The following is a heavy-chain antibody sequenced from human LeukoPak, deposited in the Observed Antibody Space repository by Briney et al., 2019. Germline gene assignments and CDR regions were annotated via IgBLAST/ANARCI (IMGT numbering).Heavy chain of an antibody. Sequence: PGGCLRLSCSASGFSFNIYSMSWVRQSPGKGLEWIAYTGSIGSTIHYADSVKGRFTISRDNAKKSLYLQMDTLRGDDTAVYYCARVGGRGIDYWGQGSLVSVSS. CDR1: GFSFNIYS. V-gene: IGHV3-48*01. CDR3: ARVGGRGIDY. CDR2: TGSIGSTI. J-gene: IGHJ4*02.